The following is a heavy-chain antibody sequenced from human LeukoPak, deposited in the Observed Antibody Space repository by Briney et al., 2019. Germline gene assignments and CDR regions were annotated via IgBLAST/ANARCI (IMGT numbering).Heavy chain of an antibody. J-gene: IGHJ4*02. CDR3: ARSRGSCYSCGDY. V-gene: IGHV1-69*13. CDR1: GYTFTSYG. D-gene: IGHD2-15*01. Sequence: ASVKVSCKASGYTFTSYGISWVRQAPGQGLEWMGGIIPIFGTANYAQKFQGRVTITADESTSTAYMELSSLRSEDTAVYYCARSRGSCYSCGDYWGQGTLVTVSS. CDR2: IIPIFGTA.